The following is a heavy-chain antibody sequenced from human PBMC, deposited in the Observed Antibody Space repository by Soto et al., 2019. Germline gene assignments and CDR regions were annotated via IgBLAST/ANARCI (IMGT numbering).Heavy chain of an antibody. D-gene: IGHD6-19*01. CDR3: ATAMEQWLVVYFQH. CDR1: GFTFSRYA. Sequence: QVQLVESGGGVVQPGRSLRLSCAASGFTFSRYAMHWVRQAPGKGLEWVAVISHDGINKYYPSSVKGRFTISRDNSKNTLYLQLNSLGAEDTAVYYCATAMEQWLVVYFQHWGQGTLVTVSS. J-gene: IGHJ1*01. CDR2: ISHDGINK. V-gene: IGHV3-30*03.